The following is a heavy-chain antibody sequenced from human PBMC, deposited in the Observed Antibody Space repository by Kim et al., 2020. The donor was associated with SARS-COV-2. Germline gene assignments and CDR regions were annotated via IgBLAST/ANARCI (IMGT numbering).Heavy chain of an antibody. Sequence: GGSLRLSCAASGFTFSSYGMHWVRQAPGKGLEWVAVISYDGSNKYYADSVKGRFTISRDNSKNTLYLQMNSLRAEDTAVYYCAKRDSSGYYYYFDYWGQG. D-gene: IGHD3-22*01. V-gene: IGHV3-30*18. CDR1: GFTFSSYG. CDR2: ISYDGSNK. CDR3: AKRDSSGYYYYFDY. J-gene: IGHJ4*02.